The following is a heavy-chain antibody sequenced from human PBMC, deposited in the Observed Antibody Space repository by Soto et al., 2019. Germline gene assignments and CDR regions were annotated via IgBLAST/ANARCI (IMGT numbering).Heavy chain of an antibody. Sequence: EVQLVESGGGLVQPGGSLRLSCAASGFTFSSYWMHWVRQAPGKGPVWVSRINSDGSSTSYADSVKGRFTISRDNAKNTLYLQMNSLRAEDTAVYYCARDLWEYYGSGSLVNWGQGTLVTVSS. J-gene: IGHJ4*02. D-gene: IGHD3-10*01. CDR2: INSDGSST. CDR1: GFTFSSYW. CDR3: ARDLWEYYGSGSLVN. V-gene: IGHV3-74*01.